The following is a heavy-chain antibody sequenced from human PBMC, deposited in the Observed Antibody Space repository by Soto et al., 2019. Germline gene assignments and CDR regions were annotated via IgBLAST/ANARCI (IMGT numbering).Heavy chain of an antibody. Sequence: PGGSLRLSCAASGFTFSSYAMHWVRQAPGKGLEWVAVISYDGSNKYYADSVKGRFTISRDNSKNTLYLQMNSLRAEDTAVYYCARDELYCSGGSCYSQAGWFDPWGQGTLVTVSS. CDR3: ARDELYCSGGSCYSQAGWFDP. V-gene: IGHV3-30-3*01. D-gene: IGHD2-15*01. J-gene: IGHJ5*02. CDR1: GFTFSSYA. CDR2: ISYDGSNK.